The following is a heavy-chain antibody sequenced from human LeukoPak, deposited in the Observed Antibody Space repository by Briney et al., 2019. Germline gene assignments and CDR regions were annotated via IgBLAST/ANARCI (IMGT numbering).Heavy chain of an antibody. CDR2: ISYDGSNK. CDR1: GFTFSSYA. Sequence: GRSLRLSCAASGFTFSSYAMHWVRQAPGKGLEWVAVISYDGSNKYYVDSVKGRFTISRDNSKNTLYLQMNSLRAEDTAVYYCARDLIWFGELLLDYWGQGTLVTVSS. CDR3: ARDLIWFGELLLDY. V-gene: IGHV3-30*04. J-gene: IGHJ4*02. D-gene: IGHD3-10*01.